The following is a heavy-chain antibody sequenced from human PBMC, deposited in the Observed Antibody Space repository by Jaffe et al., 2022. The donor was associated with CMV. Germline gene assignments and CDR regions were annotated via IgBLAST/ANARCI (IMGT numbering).Heavy chain of an antibody. CDR1: GFTFGDYA. D-gene: IGHD2-21*01. Sequence: EVQLVESGGGLVQPGRSLRLSCTASGFTFGDYAMSWVRQAPGKGLEWVGFIRSKAYGGTTEYAASVKGRFTISRDDSKSIAYLQMNSLKTEDTAVYYCTRDTTSPIVVAPFDYWGQGTLVTVSS. V-gene: IGHV3-49*04. CDR3: TRDTTSPIVVAPFDY. CDR2: IRSKAYGGTT. J-gene: IGHJ4*02.